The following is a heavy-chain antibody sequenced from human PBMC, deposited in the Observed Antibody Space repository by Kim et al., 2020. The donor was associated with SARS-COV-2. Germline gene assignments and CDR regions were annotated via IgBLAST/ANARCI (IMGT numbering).Heavy chain of an antibody. CDR3: ARGGYSSSWSNWFDP. J-gene: IGHJ5*02. V-gene: IGHV4-34*01. D-gene: IGHD6-13*01. Sequence: PTLKGRVTISVDTSKNQFSLELSSVTAADTAVYYCARGGYSSSWSNWFDPWGQGTLVTVSS.